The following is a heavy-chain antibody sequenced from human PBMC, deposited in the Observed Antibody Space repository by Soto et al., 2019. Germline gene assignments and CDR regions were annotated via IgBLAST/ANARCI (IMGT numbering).Heavy chain of an antibody. V-gene: IGHV3-15*01. CDR3: TAQFYFDASGYSFDL. Sequence: GGSLRLSCAASGFTFNNAWMGWVRQAPGQGLEWVGHMKSKSEGETTDYAAPVKGRFTISRDDSKNTVYLQMNSLTTEDTAVSYCTAQFYFDASGYSFDLWGQGTLVTVSS. CDR1: GFTFNNAW. CDR2: MKSKSEGETT. J-gene: IGHJ4*02. D-gene: IGHD3-22*01.